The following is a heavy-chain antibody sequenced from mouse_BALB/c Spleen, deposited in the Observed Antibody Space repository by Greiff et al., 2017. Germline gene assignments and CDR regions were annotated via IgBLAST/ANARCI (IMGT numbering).Heavy chain of an antibody. D-gene: IGHD1-1*01. Sequence: EVQLQQSGAELVKPGASVKLSCTASGFNIKDTYMHWVKQRPEQGLEWIGRIDPANGNTKYEPKFQGKATRTADTSSNTAYLQLSSLTSEDTAVYYCARGDYGYAMGYRGQGTSVAVSS. CDR3: ARGDYGYAMGY. CDR1: GFNIKDTY. CDR2: IDPANGNT. V-gene: IGHV14-3*02. J-gene: IGHJ4*01.